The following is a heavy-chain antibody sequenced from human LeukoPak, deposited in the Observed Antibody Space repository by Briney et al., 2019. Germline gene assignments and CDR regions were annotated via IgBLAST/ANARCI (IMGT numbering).Heavy chain of an antibody. CDR3: ARGGIVATILYYFGS. V-gene: IGHV3-21*06. CDR2: ISSSRTFI. Sequence: GGSLRLSCAASGFSFGSYSMNWVRQAPGKGLEWVSSISSSRTFIYYADSVKGRFTISRDNGKNSLYLEMDSLRAEDTAVYYCARGGIVATILYYFGSWGQGTLVTVSS. D-gene: IGHD5-12*01. CDR1: GFSFGSYS. J-gene: IGHJ5*01.